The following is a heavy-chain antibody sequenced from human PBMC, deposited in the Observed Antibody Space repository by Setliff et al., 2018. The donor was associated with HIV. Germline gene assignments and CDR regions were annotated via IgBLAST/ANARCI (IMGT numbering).Heavy chain of an antibody. Sequence: GASVKVSCKASGYTTASGYTFTSNYIHWVRQAPGQGLEWMGRINPSGGSTSYAQKFQGRVTMTRDTSTNTVFMESSSLRSGDTAVYYCAREYSSTRRDEDDAFDIWGQGTMVTVSS. V-gene: IGHV1-46*01. CDR3: AREYSSTRRDEDDAFDI. J-gene: IGHJ3*02. CDR2: INPSGGST. D-gene: IGHD6-13*01. CDR1: GYTFTSNY.